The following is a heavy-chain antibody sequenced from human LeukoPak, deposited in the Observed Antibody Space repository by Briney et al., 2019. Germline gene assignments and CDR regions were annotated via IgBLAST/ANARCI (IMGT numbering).Heavy chain of an antibody. V-gene: IGHV3-23*01. CDR3: YIPYYDTSAYKGY. CDR2: ISGSGGST. CDR1: GFTFSSYN. J-gene: IGHJ4*02. D-gene: IGHD3-22*01. Sequence: PGGSLRLSCAASGFTFSSYNMNWVRQAPGKGLEWVSAISGSGGSTYYADSVKGRFTISRDNSKNTLYLQMNSLRAEDTAVYYCYIPYYDTSAYKGYWGQGTLVTVSS.